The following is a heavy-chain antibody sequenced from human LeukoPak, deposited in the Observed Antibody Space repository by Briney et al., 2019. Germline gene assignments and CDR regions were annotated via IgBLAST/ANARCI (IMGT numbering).Heavy chain of an antibody. CDR3: ARDHRDIAATMSDY. D-gene: IGHD5-12*01. V-gene: IGHV1-2*02. CDR1: GYTFTGYY. Sequence: ASVTDSCMASGYTFTGYYMHWVRPAPGQGVEWMGWINPNSGGTNYAQKLQGRVTMTRGTSISTAYMELSRLRADDTAVYYCARDHRDIAATMSDYWGQGTLVTVSS. CDR2: INPNSGGT. J-gene: IGHJ4*02.